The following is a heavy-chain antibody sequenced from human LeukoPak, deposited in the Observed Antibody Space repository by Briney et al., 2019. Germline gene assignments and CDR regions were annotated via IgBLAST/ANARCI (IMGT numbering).Heavy chain of an antibody. J-gene: IGHJ6*03. Sequence: PSETLSLTCTVSGGSISTYYWNWIRQPPGKGLEWIGYIYYSGTTNYNPSLKSRVSMSVDTSKNQFSLKLSSVTAADTAVYYCASSSSLMVGFYYYYYMDVWGKGTTVTVSS. D-gene: IGHD6-13*01. CDR2: IYYSGTT. CDR1: GGSISTYY. V-gene: IGHV4-59*01. CDR3: ASSSSLMVGFYYYYYMDV.